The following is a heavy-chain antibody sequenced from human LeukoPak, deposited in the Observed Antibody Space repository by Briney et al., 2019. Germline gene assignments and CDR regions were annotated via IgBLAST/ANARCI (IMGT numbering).Heavy chain of an antibody. D-gene: IGHD3-22*01. J-gene: IGHJ4*02. V-gene: IGHV1-69*05. Sequence: SVKVSCKASGGTFSSYAISWVRQAPGQGLEWMGGIIPIFGTANYEQKFQGRVTITTDESTSTAYMELSGLRSEDTAVYYCARVVPLAAGYDRAGYYFDYWGQGTLVTVSS. CDR2: IIPIFGTA. CDR3: ARVVPLAAGYDRAGYYFDY. CDR1: GGTFSSYA.